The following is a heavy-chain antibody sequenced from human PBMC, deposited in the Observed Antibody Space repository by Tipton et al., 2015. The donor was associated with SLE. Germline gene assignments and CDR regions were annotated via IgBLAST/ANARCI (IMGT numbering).Heavy chain of an antibody. CDR2: INSDGSST. Sequence: SLRLSCTVSGGSISSGGYYWSWIRPAPGKGLVWVSRINSDGSSTSYADSVKSRFTISRDNAKNTLYLQMNSLRAEDTAVYYCARGELLSSGQGTLVTVSS. D-gene: IGHD2/OR15-2a*01. CDR1: GGSISSGGYY. V-gene: IGHV3-74*01. J-gene: IGHJ5*02. CDR3: ARGELLS.